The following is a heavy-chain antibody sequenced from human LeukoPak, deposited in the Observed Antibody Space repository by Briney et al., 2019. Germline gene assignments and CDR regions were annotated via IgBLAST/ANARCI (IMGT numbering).Heavy chain of an antibody. Sequence: SETLSLTCTVSGGSISSYYWSWIRQPPGKGLEWIGYIYYSGSTNYNPSLKSRVTISVDTSKNQFSLKLSSVTAADTAVYYCAGSPYYYDSSGYSPFYYYYGMDVWGQGTTVTVSS. CDR1: GGSISSYY. CDR3: AGSPYYYDSSGYSPFYYYYGMDV. J-gene: IGHJ6*02. V-gene: IGHV4-59*12. CDR2: IYYSGST. D-gene: IGHD3-22*01.